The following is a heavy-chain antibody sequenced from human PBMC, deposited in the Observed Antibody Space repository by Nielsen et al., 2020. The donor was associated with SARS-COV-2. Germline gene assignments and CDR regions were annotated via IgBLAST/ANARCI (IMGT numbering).Heavy chain of an antibody. V-gene: IGHV3-9*01. CDR3: ARGGFRYGLDV. Sequence: GGSLRLSCAASGFTFDDYAMHWVRQAPGKGLEWVSGISWNSGSIGYADSVKGRFTISRDNAKNSLYLQMNGLRVDDTAVYYCARGGFRYGLDVWGQGTLVTVSS. D-gene: IGHD3-16*01. CDR2: ISWNSGSI. CDR1: GFTFDDYA. J-gene: IGHJ3*01.